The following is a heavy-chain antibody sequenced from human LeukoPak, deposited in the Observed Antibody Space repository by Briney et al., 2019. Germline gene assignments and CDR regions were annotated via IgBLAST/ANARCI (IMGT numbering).Heavy chain of an antibody. Sequence: GGSLRLSCAASGFTFSSYAMSWVRQAPGKGLEWVSAISGSGGSTYYADSVKGRFTISRDNSKNTLYLQMNSLRAEDTAVYYCARDRRITMVRGPLDYWGQGTLVTVSS. CDR2: ISGSGGST. CDR3: ARDRRITMVRGPLDY. J-gene: IGHJ4*02. V-gene: IGHV3-23*01. CDR1: GFTFSSYA. D-gene: IGHD3-10*01.